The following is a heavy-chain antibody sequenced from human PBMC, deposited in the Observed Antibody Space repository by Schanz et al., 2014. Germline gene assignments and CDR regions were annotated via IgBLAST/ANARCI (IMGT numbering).Heavy chain of an antibody. CDR3: ARDGEAAADCDY. D-gene: IGHD6-13*01. CDR2: INPSGGST. Sequence: QGQLVQSGAEVKKPGASVKVSCKASGYTFTSYYMHWVRQAPGQGLEWMRIINPSGGSTSYAQKFQGRVTMTRDTSTSTVYMELSSLRSEDTAVYYCARDGEAAADCDYWGQGTLVTVSS. CDR1: GYTFTSYY. J-gene: IGHJ4*02. V-gene: IGHV1-46*03.